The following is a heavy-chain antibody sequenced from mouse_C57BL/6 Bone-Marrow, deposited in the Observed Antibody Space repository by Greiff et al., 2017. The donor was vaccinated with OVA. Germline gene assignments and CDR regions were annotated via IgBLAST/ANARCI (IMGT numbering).Heavy chain of an antibody. D-gene: IGHD2-3*01. J-gene: IGHJ1*03. CDR3: ARRGVYDGYHWYFDV. CDR2: ISSGGSYT. CDR1: GFTFSSYG. Sequence: EVKVVESGGDLVKPGGSLKLSCAASGFTFSSYGMSWVRQTPDKRLEWVATISSGGSYTYYPDSVKGRFTISRDNAKNTLYLQMSSLKSEDTAMYYCARRGVYDGYHWYFDVWGTGTTVTVSS. V-gene: IGHV5-6*02.